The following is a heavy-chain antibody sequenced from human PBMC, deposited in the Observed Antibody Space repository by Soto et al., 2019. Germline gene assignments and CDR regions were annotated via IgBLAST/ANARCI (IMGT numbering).Heavy chain of an antibody. CDR3: ARGSWSYGDRRRGTSYYYGMDV. V-gene: IGHV3-33*01. D-gene: IGHD4-17*01. J-gene: IGHJ6*02. CDR1: GFTFSSYG. CDR2: IWYDGSNK. Sequence: QVQLVESGGGVGQPGRSLRLSCAASGFTFSSYGMHWVRQAPGKGLEWVSVIWYDGSNKYYADSVKGRFTISRDNSKNPLYLQMNSLRAEDTAVYYCARGSWSYGDRRRGTSYYYGMDVWGQGTTVTVSS.